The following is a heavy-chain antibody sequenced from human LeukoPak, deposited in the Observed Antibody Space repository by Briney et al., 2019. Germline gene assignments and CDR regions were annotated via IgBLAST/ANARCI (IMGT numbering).Heavy chain of an antibody. Sequence: PGGSLRLSCDATGFTFSSYWMSWVRQAPGKGLEWVANIKQDGSEKYYVDSVKGRFTISRDNAKKSVYLQMNSLRAEDTAVYYCARADVMIADVDYFDYWGQGTLVTVSS. J-gene: IGHJ4*02. CDR1: GFTFSSYW. CDR2: IKQDGSEK. V-gene: IGHV3-7*01. CDR3: ARADVMIADVDYFDY. D-gene: IGHD3-22*01.